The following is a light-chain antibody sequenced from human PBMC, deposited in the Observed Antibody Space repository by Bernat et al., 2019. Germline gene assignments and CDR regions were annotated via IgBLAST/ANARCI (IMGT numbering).Light chain of an antibody. CDR3: QQGSHWPPFT. Sequence: EIVLTQSPATLSLSPGERATLSCRASQSVSTYLAWYQQKPGQAPRLLIYNASNRATGIPARFSGSGSGTDFTLTISSLEPEDFAVYYCQQGSHWPPFTFGPGTKVDIK. J-gene: IGKJ3*01. V-gene: IGKV3-11*01. CDR1: QSVSTY. CDR2: NAS.